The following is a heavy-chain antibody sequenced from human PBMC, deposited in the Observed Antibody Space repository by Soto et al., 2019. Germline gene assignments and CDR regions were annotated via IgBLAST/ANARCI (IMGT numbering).Heavy chain of an antibody. V-gene: IGHV1-2*02. J-gene: IGHJ3*02. CDR3: ARGGGVGVAGSAAFDM. Sequence: QLHLVQSGAVVKKPGASVTVSCSASGYPVTAYYMHWVRQAPGRGLEWMGGINPATGAAKYTQTFQGRVTMTRDTSTSTVFMELSGRESVDTAGFYCARGGGVGVAGSAAFDMWGQGTLVTVSS. D-gene: IGHD3-3*01. CDR2: INPATGAA. CDR1: GYPVTAYY.